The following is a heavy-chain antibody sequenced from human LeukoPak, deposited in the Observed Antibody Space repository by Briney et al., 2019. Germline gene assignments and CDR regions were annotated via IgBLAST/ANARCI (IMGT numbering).Heavy chain of an antibody. CDR3: ARGPTIFGVVIHPWYFDY. Sequence: ASVKVSCKASGYTFSDYYIHWVRQAPRQGLEWMGWINPNSGGTYYAQKFQGRVTMTRDMSISTAYMELSSLTSDDTAVYYCARGPTIFGVVIHPWYFDYWGQGTLVTVSS. D-gene: IGHD3-3*01. CDR2: INPNSGGT. J-gene: IGHJ4*02. V-gene: IGHV1-2*02. CDR1: GYTFSDYY.